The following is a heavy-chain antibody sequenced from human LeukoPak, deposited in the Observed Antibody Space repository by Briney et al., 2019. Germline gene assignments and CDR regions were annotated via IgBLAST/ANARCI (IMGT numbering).Heavy chain of an antibody. CDR3: ARLKGAVAGKHFDY. CDR1: GYTFTSYY. V-gene: IGHV1-46*01. CDR2: INPSGGST. Sequence: GASVKVSCKASGYTFTSYYMHWVRQAPGQGLEWMGIINPSGGSTSHAQKFQGRVTMTRDMYTSTVYMELSSLRSEHTAVYNCARLKGAVAGKHFDYWGQKTLVTVSS. J-gene: IGHJ4*02. D-gene: IGHD6-19*01.